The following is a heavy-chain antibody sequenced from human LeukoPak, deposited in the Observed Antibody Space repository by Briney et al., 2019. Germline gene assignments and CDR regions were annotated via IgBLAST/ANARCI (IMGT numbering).Heavy chain of an antibody. CDR1: GGSISNYY. D-gene: IGHD5-18*01. Sequence: PSETLSLTCTVSGGSISNYYWGWIRQPPGKGLEWIGSIYYSGSTYYNPSLKSRVTISVDTSKNQFSLKLSSVTAADAAVYYCARRTLRRYSRFDDWGQGTLVTASS. CDR3: ARRTLRRYSRFDD. J-gene: IGHJ4*02. CDR2: IYYSGST. V-gene: IGHV4-39*01.